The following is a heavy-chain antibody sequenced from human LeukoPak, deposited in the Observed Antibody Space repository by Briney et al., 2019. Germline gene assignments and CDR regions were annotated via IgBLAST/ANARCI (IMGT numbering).Heavy chain of an antibody. Sequence: GASVKVSCKASGYTFTSYDINWVRQATGQGLEWMGWMNPNSGNTGYAQKFQGRVTMTRNTSISTAYMELSSLRSEDTAVYYCARDSTKDGVFDYWGQGTLVTVSS. CDR3: ARDSTKDGVFDY. J-gene: IGHJ4*02. CDR1: GYTFTSYD. V-gene: IGHV1-8*01. D-gene: IGHD1-1*01. CDR2: MNPNSGNT.